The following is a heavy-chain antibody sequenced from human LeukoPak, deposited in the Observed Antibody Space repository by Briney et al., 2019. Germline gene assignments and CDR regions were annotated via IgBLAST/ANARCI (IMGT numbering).Heavy chain of an antibody. V-gene: IGHV3-21*01. CDR1: GFIFSSYT. Sequence: GGSLTLSCSASGFIFSSYTMNWVRQAPGKGLEWVSSISSSSTYIYYADSVKGRFTISRDNAENSLYLQMDSLRAEDTAIYYCARGLYSTSSFDYWGQGTLVTVSS. D-gene: IGHD2/OR15-2a*01. CDR2: ISSSSTYI. CDR3: ARGLYSTSSFDY. J-gene: IGHJ4*02.